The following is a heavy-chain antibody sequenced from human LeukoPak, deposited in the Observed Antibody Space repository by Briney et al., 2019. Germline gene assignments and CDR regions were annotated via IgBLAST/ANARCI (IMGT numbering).Heavy chain of an antibody. D-gene: IGHD2-8*01. CDR1: GFTFSSYG. Sequence: PGRSLRLSCAASGFTFSSYGMHWVRQAPGKGLEWVAVIWYDGSNKYYADSVKGRFTISRDNSKNTLYLQMNSLRAEDTAVYYCARDPLPYCTNGVCYLFDYWGQGTLVTVSS. V-gene: IGHV3-33*01. CDR3: ARDPLPYCTNGVCYLFDY. J-gene: IGHJ4*02. CDR2: IWYDGSNK.